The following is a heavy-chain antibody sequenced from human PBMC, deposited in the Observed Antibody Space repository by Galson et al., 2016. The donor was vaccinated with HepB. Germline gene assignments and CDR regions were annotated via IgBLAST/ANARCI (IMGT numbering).Heavy chain of an antibody. CDR1: GGSINSFY. Sequence: SETLSLTCTVSGGSINSFYWSWIRQPPGKRLEWIGFIHYSGYTKYSPSLTSRVTMSVDMSKNQFSLKLSSLTAADTAVYYCAREGYYGGAIDYWGQGTLVTVSS. D-gene: IGHD4-23*01. J-gene: IGHJ4*02. CDR3: AREGYYGGAIDY. V-gene: IGHV4-59*01. CDR2: IHYSGYT.